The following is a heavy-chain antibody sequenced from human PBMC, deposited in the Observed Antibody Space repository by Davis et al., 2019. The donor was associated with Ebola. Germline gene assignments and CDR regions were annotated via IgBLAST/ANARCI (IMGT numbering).Heavy chain of an antibody. J-gene: IGHJ6*02. CDR2: ISSNGGST. D-gene: IGHD5-18*01. CDR3: ARDRSYGYYYYGMDV. CDR1: GFTFDDYA. V-gene: IGHV3-64*04. Sequence: GGSLRLSCAASGFTFDDYAMHWVRQAPGKGLEYVSAISSNGGSTYYADSVKGRFTISRDNSKNTLYLQMNSLRAEDTAVYYCARDRSYGYYYYGMDVWGQGTTVTVSS.